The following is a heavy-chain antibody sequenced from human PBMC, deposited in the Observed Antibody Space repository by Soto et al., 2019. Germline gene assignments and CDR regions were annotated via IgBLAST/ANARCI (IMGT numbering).Heavy chain of an antibody. CDR2: INHSGST. V-gene: IGHV4-34*01. CDR3: ARSYSSGWYYYYGMDV. Sequence: QVQLQQWGAGLLKPSETLSLTCAVYGGSFSGYYWSWIRQPPGKGLEWIGEINHSGSTNYNPSLKSRVTISVDTSKNQFSLKLSSVTAADTAVYYCARSYSSGWYYYYGMDVWGQGTTVTVSS. CDR1: GGSFSGYY. J-gene: IGHJ6*02. D-gene: IGHD6-19*01.